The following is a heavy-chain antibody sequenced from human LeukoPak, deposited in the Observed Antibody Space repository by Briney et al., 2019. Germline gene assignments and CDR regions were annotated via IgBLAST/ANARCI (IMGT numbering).Heavy chain of an antibody. D-gene: IGHD3-10*01. CDR2: IKVDGGET. CDR3: TRDDGAGPHY. Sequence: GGSLRLSCAASGFTFSSYLMNWVRQAPGKGLEWVANIKVDGGETHYVDSVKGRFTISRDNARSSLYLQMNSLRADDTAVYYCTRDDGAGPHYWGQGTLVTVSS. CDR1: GFTFSSYL. J-gene: IGHJ4*02. V-gene: IGHV3-7*01.